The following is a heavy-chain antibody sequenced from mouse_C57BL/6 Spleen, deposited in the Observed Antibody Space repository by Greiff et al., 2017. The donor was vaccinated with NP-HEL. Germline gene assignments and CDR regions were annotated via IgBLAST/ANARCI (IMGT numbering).Heavy chain of an antibody. CDR3: ARREITTVVALDY. V-gene: IGHV5-6*02. Sequence: EVKLQESGGDLVKPGGSLKLSCAASGFTFSSYGMSWVRQTPDKRLEWVATISSGGSYTYYPDSVKGRFTISRDNAKNTLYLQMSSLKSEDTAMYYCARREITTVVALDYWGQGTTLTVSS. CDR1: GFTFSSYG. CDR2: ISSGGSYT. J-gene: IGHJ2*01. D-gene: IGHD1-1*01.